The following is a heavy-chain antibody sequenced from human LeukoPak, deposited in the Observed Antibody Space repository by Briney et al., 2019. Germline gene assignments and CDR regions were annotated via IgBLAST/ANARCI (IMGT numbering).Heavy chain of an antibody. J-gene: IGHJ5*02. CDR1: GFTVSSNY. Sequence: GGSLRLSCAASGFTVSSNYMSWVRQAPGKGLEWVSVIYSGGSAYYADSVKGRFTISRDNSKNTLYLQMSSLRAEDTAVYYCAKARTVFNWFDPWGQGTLVTVSS. CDR3: AKARTVFNWFDP. V-gene: IGHV3-53*01. CDR2: IYSGGSA. D-gene: IGHD4-11*01.